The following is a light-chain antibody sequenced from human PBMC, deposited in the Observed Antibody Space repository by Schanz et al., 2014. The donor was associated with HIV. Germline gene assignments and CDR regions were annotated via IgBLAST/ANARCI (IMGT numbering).Light chain of an antibody. CDR2: SDN. J-gene: IGLJ3*02. CDR1: DSKIGIQD. Sequence: QSVLTQTPSVSAPPGQRVAMSCSRTDSKIGIQDISWYQQVPGTAPKLLIYSDNQWPSGVSLRFSGFKSATSASLAISGLQSEDEAVYFCATWDDSLNVWVFGGGTQLTVL. V-gene: IGLV1-44*01. CDR3: ATWDDSLNVWV.